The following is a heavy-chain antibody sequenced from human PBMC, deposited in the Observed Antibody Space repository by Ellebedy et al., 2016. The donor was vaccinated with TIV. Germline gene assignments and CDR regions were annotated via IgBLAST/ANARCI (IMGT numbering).Heavy chain of an antibody. CDR2: ISYDGSNK. CDR3: ARGRGTAMVSGY. D-gene: IGHD5-18*01. V-gene: IGHV3-30*01. Sequence: PGGSLRLSCAASGFTFSSYAMHWVRQAPGKGLEWVAVISYDGSNKYYADSVKGRFTISRDNSKNTLYLQMNSLRAEDTAVYYCARGRGTAMVSGYWGQGTLVTVSS. CDR1: GFTFSSYA. J-gene: IGHJ4*02.